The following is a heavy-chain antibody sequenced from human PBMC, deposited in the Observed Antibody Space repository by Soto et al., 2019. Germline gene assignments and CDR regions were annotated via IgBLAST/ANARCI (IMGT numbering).Heavy chain of an antibody. D-gene: IGHD5-18*01. Sequence: GGSLRLSCAASGFTFSSYAMSWVRQAPGKGLEWVSAISGSGGSTYYADSVKGRFTISRDNSKNTLYLQMNSLRAEDTAVYYCAKDPRIQLWYPNSYYFDXWGQGTLVTVS. CDR1: GFTFSSYA. CDR2: ISGSGGST. V-gene: IGHV3-23*01. J-gene: IGHJ4*02. CDR3: AKDPRIQLWYPNSYYFDX.